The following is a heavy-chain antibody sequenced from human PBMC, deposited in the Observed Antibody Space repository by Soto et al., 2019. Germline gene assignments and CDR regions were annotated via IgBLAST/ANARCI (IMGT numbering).Heavy chain of an antibody. CDR2: ISGSGGST. CDR1: GFTFGSYA. V-gene: IGHV3-23*01. J-gene: IGHJ3*02. CDR3: AKAYSSSWYDAFDI. Sequence: GGSLRLSCSASGFTFGSYAMGWVRQAPGKGLEWVSAISGSGGSTYYADSVKGRFTISRDNSKNTLYLQMNSLRAEDTVVYYCAKAYSSSWYDAFDIWGQGTMVTVSS. D-gene: IGHD6-13*01.